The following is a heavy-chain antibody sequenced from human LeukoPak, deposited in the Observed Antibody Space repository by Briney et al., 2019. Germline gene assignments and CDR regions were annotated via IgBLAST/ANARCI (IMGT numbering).Heavy chain of an antibody. CDR1: GFTFSSHG. Sequence: GGSPRLSCVASGFTFSSHGMHWVRQAPGKGLEWVAFIMYDGGQKNYVDSVKGRLTISRDNPKNTLYLQMNSLRVEDTAVYYCAKDLGIHSSGAGWHSNWFDPWGQGTLVTVTS. D-gene: IGHD2-15*01. J-gene: IGHJ5*02. CDR3: AKDLGIHSSGAGWHSNWFDP. V-gene: IGHV3-30*02. CDR2: IMYDGGQK.